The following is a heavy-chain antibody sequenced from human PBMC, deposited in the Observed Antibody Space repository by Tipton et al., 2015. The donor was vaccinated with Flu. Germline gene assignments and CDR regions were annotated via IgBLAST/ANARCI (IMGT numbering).Heavy chain of an antibody. CDR2: ISNSGST. D-gene: IGHD6-19*01. CDR1: GDSISSVY. Sequence: TLSPTCSVSGDSISSVYWSWTRQPPGKGLEWIAYISNSGSTNYNPSLKSRITVSVDTSKNQFSLILSSVTAADTAVYYCARSSRGWYRAMFDWGQGTMVTVCS. CDR3: ARSSRGWYRAMFD. V-gene: IGHV4-59*01. J-gene: IGHJ4*02.